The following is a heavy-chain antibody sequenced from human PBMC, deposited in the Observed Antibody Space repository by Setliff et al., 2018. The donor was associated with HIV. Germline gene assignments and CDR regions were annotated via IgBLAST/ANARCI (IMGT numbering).Heavy chain of an antibody. CDR2: IYPGDADT. D-gene: IGHD3-22*01. CDR3: ARSNRGYDSRGFYRENWFDP. CDR1: GYSFTSYW. Sequence: GESLKISCKGSGYSFTSYWIAWVRQTPGKGLEWMGIIYPGDADTRYSPSFQGQVTISVDKSLDSAYLQWNTLKASDTAMYYCARSNRGYDSRGFYRENWFDPWGQGTQVTVSS. V-gene: IGHV5-51*01. J-gene: IGHJ5*02.